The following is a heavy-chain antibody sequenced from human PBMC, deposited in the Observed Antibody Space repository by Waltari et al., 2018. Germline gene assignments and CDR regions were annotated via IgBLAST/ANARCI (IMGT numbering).Heavy chain of an antibody. CDR1: GFTVSSNY. V-gene: IGHV3-53*01. Sequence: EVQLVESGGGLIQPGGSLRLSCAASGFTVSSNYMSWVRQAPGKGLEWVSVIYSGGSTYYADSVKGRFTISRDKSKNTLYLQMNSLRAEDTAVYYCARDRVHDFWSGYRYFDYWGQGTLVTVSS. CDR3: ARDRVHDFWSGYRYFDY. CDR2: IYSGGST. D-gene: IGHD3-3*01. J-gene: IGHJ4*02.